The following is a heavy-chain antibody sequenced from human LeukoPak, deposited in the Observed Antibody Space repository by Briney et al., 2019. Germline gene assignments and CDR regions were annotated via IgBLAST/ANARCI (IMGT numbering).Heavy chain of an antibody. J-gene: IGHJ4*02. CDR3: ARDEGRNYYGSGSYYRY. V-gene: IGHV1-18*01. Sequence: ASVKVSCKASGYTFTSYGISWVRQAPGRGLEWMGWISAYNGNTNYAQKLQGRVTMTTDTSTSTAYMELRSLRSDDTAVYYCARDEGRNYYGSGSYYRYWGQGTLVTVSS. CDR1: GYTFTSYG. D-gene: IGHD3-10*01. CDR2: ISAYNGNT.